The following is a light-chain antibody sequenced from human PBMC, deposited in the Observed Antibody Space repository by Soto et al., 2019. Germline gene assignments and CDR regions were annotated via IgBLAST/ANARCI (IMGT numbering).Light chain of an antibody. Sequence: EIVLTQSPGTLYLSPGERATLSCRASQSVSSSYLAWYQQKPGQAPRLLIYGASSRATGIPDRFSGSGSGTDFTLTISRREPEGFAVYYCQQYGSSPRTFGQGTKVEIK. V-gene: IGKV3-20*01. J-gene: IGKJ1*01. CDR1: QSVSSSY. CDR3: QQYGSSPRT. CDR2: GAS.